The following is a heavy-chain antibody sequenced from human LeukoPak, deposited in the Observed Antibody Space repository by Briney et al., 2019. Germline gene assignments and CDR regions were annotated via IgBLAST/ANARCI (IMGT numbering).Heavy chain of an antibody. Sequence: GGSLRLLCAASGFTFSSYAMHWVRQAPGKGLEWVAVISYDGSNKYYADSVKGRFTISRDNSKNTLYLQMNSLRAEDTAVYYCARGYGGFLFDYWGQGTLVTVSS. CDR3: ARGYGGFLFDY. CDR1: GFTFSSYA. V-gene: IGHV3-30-3*01. D-gene: IGHD2-21*01. J-gene: IGHJ4*02. CDR2: ISYDGSNK.